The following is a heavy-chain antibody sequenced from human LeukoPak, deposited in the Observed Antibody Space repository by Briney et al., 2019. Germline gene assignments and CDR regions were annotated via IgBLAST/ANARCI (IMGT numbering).Heavy chain of an antibody. CDR1: GGSISSGSYY. J-gene: IGHJ4*02. V-gene: IGHV4-61*02. Sequence: NTSETLSLTCTVSGGSISSGSYYWSWIRQPAGKGLEWIGRIYTSGSTNYNPSLKSRVTISVDTSKNQFSLKLSSVTAADTAVYYCARDPAPGRYYFDYWGQGTLVTVSS. CDR2: IYTSGST. CDR3: ARDPAPGRYYFDY.